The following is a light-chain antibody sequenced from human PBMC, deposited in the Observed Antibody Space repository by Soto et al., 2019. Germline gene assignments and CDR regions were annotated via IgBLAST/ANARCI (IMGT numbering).Light chain of an antibody. CDR2: EVS. CDR1: SSDVGSYNR. Sequence: QSVLTQPPSVSGSPGQSVTISCTGTSSDVGSYNRVSWYQQPPGTAPKLMIYEVSNRPSGVPDRFSGSKSGNTASLTISGLQAEDEADYYCSLYTSSSTRVVFGGGTQLTVL. V-gene: IGLV2-18*01. J-gene: IGLJ2*01. CDR3: SLYTSSSTRVV.